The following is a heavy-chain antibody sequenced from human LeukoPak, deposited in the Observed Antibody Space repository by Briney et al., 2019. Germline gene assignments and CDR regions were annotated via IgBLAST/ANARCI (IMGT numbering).Heavy chain of an antibody. D-gene: IGHD6-19*01. V-gene: IGHV3-23*01. CDR2: ITGSGGSI. J-gene: IGHJ4*02. CDR1: GFTFRLYV. CDR3: AAAVAGYFDY. Sequence: GGSLRLSCAASGFTFRLYVMTWVRQAPGKGLEWVSAITGSGGSIYYADSVKGRFTISRDNSKNTLYLQMNSLRAEDTAVYYCAAAVAGYFDYWGQGTLVTVSS.